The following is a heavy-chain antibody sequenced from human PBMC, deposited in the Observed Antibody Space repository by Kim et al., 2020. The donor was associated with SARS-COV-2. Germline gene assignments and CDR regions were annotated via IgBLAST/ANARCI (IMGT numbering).Heavy chain of an antibody. Sequence: SVKGRFTISRDNSKNTLYLQMNSLRAEDTAVYYCAKGVSSGWYKVGAIDYWGQGTLVTVSS. J-gene: IGHJ4*02. V-gene: IGHV3-30*02. D-gene: IGHD6-19*01. CDR3: AKGVSSGWYKVGAIDY.